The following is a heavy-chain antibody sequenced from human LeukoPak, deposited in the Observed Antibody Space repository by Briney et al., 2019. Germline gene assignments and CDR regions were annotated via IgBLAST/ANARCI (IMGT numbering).Heavy chain of an antibody. J-gene: IGHJ5*02. CDR3: ARQVYYYDSSGYYYPYLYNWFDP. D-gene: IGHD3-22*01. CDR2: INGGGVT. CDR1: GGSLSGYY. Sequence: ESSETLSLTCAVSGGSLSGYYWSWIRQPPGKGPEWLGEINGGGVTKYNPSLKSRVTISVDTSKNQFSLKLSSVTAADTAVYYCARQVYYYDSSGYYYPYLYNWFDPWGQGTLVTVSS. V-gene: IGHV4-34*01.